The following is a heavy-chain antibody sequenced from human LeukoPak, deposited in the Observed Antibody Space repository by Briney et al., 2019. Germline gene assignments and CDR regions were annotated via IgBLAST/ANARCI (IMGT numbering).Heavy chain of an antibody. CDR3: AREIASLDY. J-gene: IGHJ4*02. D-gene: IGHD2-21*01. Sequence: SETLSLTCTVSGGSIISSSYYWGWIRQPPGKGLEWIGSIYYSGNTDYNPSLKSRVTISVETSKNQFSLRLSSVTAADTAVYYCAREIASLDYWGQGTLVTVSS. CDR1: GGSIISSSYY. V-gene: IGHV4-39*07. CDR2: IYYSGNT.